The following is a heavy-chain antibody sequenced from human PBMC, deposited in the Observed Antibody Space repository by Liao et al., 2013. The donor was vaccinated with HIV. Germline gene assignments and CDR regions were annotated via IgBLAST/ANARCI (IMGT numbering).Heavy chain of an antibody. CDR2: IHYRGST. V-gene: IGHV4-34*02. D-gene: IGHD5-18*01. J-gene: IGHJ4*02. CDR3: ARDYRGYSYGFGY. Sequence: QVQLQQWGAGLLRPSETLSLTCAVYGESLSGYYWSWIRQPPGKGLEWIGYIHYRGSTYYNPSLKNRVAISIDTSKNQFSLKLTSVTAADTAVYYCARDYRGYSYGFGYWSQGTLVTVSS. CDR1: GESLSGYY.